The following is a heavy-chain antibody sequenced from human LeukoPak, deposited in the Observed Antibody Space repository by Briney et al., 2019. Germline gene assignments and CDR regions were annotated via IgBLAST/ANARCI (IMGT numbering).Heavy chain of an antibody. CDR1: EFTLSSYE. J-gene: IGHJ4*02. Sequence: PGGSLRLSCAASEFTLSSYEMNWVRQAPGEGLEWVSYISSSGSDIYYADSVKGRFNISRDSAKNSLYLQMNSLRGEDTAVYYCARGGGDYWGQGTLVTVSS. V-gene: IGHV3-48*03. CDR3: ARGGGDY. CDR2: ISSSGSDI.